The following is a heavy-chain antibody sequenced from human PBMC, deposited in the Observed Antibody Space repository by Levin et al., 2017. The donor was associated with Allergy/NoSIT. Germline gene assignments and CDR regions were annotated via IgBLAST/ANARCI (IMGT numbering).Heavy chain of an antibody. Sequence: PSETLSLTCAVSGGSISSSNWWSWVRQPPGKGLEWIGEIYHSGSTNYNPSLKSRVTISVDKSKNQFSLKLSSVTAADTAVYYCARDRFYYYYYMDVWGKGTTVTVSS. J-gene: IGHJ6*03. CDR2: IYHSGST. D-gene: IGHD3-16*01. V-gene: IGHV4-4*02. CDR3: ARDRFYYYYYMDV. CDR1: GGSISSSNW.